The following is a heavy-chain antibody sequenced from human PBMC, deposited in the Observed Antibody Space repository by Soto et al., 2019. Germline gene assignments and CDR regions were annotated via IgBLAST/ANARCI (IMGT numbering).Heavy chain of an antibody. CDR2: IDDSGNT. V-gene: IGHV4-30-2*01. CDR3: ARGQGAAAGHSNFDY. Sequence: QLQLQESGSGLVKPSQTLSLTCAVSGGSISGTTYSWSWIRQPPGKGLEWIGYIDDSGNTYYNPSLKSQSSISVDRSKNQFSLKLSSVTAADTAVYYCARGQGAAAGHSNFDYWGQGALVTVSS. J-gene: IGHJ4*02. CDR1: GGSISGTTYS. D-gene: IGHD6-13*01.